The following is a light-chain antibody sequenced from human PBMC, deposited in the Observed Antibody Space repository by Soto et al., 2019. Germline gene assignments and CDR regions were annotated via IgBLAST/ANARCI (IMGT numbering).Light chain of an antibody. J-gene: IGKJ1*01. CDR3: QQYNNWPPWT. Sequence: EIVMTQSPATLSVSPGERATLSCRASQSVSSNLAWYQQKPGQAPRHLIYGASTRATGIPARFSGSGSGTAFTLTISSLQSEDFAVYYCQQYNNWPPWTFGQGTKVEIK. V-gene: IGKV3-15*01. CDR1: QSVSSN. CDR2: GAS.